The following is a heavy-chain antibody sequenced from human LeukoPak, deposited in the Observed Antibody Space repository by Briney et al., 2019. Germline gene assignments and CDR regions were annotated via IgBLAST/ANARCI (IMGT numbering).Heavy chain of an antibody. J-gene: IGHJ4*02. D-gene: IGHD4-17*01. CDR1: GGSISSDY. CDR2: IYYSGGI. CDR3: ARATGDYSVGGEDY. Sequence: SETLSLTCTVSGGSISSDYWSWIRQPPGKGLEWIGYIYYSGGINYNPSLESRVTISVDRSKNQYSLKLNSVTPADTAVYYCARATGDYSVGGEDYWGQGTLVTVSS. V-gene: IGHV4-59*01.